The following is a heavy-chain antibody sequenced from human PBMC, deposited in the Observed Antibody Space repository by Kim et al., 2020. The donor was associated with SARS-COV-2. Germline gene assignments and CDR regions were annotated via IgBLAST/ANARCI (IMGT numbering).Heavy chain of an antibody. J-gene: IGHJ4*02. V-gene: IGHV3-30*04. Sequence: GGSLRLSCAASGFTFSSYAMHWVRQAPGKGLEWVAVISYDGSNKYYADSVKGRFTISRDNSKNTPYLQMNSLRAEDTAVYYCAGPGTGGYSGYDCAYWGQGTLVTVSS. CDR2: ISYDGSNK. D-gene: IGHD5-12*01. CDR1: GFTFSSYA. CDR3: AGPGTGGYSGYDCAY.